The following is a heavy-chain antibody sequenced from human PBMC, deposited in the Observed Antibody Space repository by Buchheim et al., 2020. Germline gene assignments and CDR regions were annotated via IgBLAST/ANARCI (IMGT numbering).Heavy chain of an antibody. CDR3: ARDGNDDYYDSSGYRPYYYGMDV. D-gene: IGHD3-22*01. V-gene: IGHV3-48*03. CDR1: GFTFSSYE. J-gene: IGHJ6*02. CDR2: ISSSGSTI. Sequence: EVQLVESGGGLVQPGGSLRLSCAASGFTFSSYEMNWVRQAPGKGLEWVSYISSSGSTIYYADSVKGRFTISRDNAKNSLYLQRNSLRAEDTAVYYCARDGNDDYYDSSGYRPYYYGMDVWGQGTT.